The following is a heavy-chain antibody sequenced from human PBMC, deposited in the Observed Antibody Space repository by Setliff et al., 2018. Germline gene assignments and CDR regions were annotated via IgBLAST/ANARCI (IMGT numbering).Heavy chain of an antibody. V-gene: IGHV3-48*01. CDR1: GFTFSRYA. D-gene: IGHD6-13*01. J-gene: IGHJ6*03. CDR2: ISASSANI. CDR3: ASDPSYASSLYYYLEV. Sequence: QPGGSLRLSCAASGFTFSRYAMNWVRQTPGKGLEWVSYISASSANIQYADSVRGRFTVSRDNARNSLYLQMNSLRGDDAAVYYCASDPSYASSLYYYLEVWGKGTTVTVSS.